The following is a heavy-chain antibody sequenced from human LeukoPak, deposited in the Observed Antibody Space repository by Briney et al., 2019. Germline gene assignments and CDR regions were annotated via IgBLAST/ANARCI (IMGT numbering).Heavy chain of an antibody. Sequence: SETLSLTCAVSGYSLSSGYYWGWIRQPPGKGLEWIGSIYHSGSTYYNPSLKSRVTISVDTSKNQFSLNLSSVTAADTAVYYCARTPYSGSYSYFDFWGQGTLVTVSS. CDR1: GYSLSSGYY. J-gene: IGHJ4*02. CDR2: IYHSGST. V-gene: IGHV4-38-2*01. D-gene: IGHD1-26*01. CDR3: ARTPYSGSYSYFDF.